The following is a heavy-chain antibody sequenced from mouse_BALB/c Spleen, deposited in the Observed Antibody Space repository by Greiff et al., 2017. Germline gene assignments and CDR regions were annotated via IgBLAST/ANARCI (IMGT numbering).Heavy chain of an antibody. V-gene: IGHV2-9*02. CDR3: ARDRGLRRYAMDY. J-gene: IGHJ4*01. CDR1: GFSLTSYG. D-gene: IGHD2-4*01. Sequence: VKVVESGPGLVAPSQSLSITCTVSGFSLTSYGVHWVRQPPGKGLEWLGVIWAGGSTNYNSALMSRLSISKDNSKSQVFLKMNSLQTDDTAMYYCARDRGLRRYAMDYWGQGTSVTVSS. CDR2: IWAGGST.